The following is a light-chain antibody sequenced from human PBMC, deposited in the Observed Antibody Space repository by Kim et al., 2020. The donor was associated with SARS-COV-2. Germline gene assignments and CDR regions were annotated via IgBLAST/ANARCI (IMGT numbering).Light chain of an antibody. Sequence: EVMLTQSPGTLSLSPGEKATLSCRASQSVNIRFITWYQQKPGQAPRVLIYGSSSRATGIPDRFSGSGSGTDFTLTISRLEPEDFAVYYCQHYDSETLSYTFGQGTKLEI. J-gene: IGKJ2*01. V-gene: IGKV3-20*01. CDR3: QHYDSETLSYT. CDR1: QSVNIRF. CDR2: GSS.